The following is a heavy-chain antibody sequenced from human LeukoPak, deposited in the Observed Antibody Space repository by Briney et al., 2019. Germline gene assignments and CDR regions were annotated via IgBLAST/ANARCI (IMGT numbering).Heavy chain of an antibody. Sequence: GGSLRLSCAASGFTFISYSMNWVRQVPGKGLVWVSRINSDGSRTNYADSVKGRFTISRDNAKNTLYLQMNSLRAEDTAVYYCAREGGVTDDAFDIWGQGTMVTVSS. D-gene: IGHD3-16*01. CDR2: INSDGSRT. V-gene: IGHV3-74*01. CDR3: AREGGVTDDAFDI. CDR1: GFTFISYS. J-gene: IGHJ3*02.